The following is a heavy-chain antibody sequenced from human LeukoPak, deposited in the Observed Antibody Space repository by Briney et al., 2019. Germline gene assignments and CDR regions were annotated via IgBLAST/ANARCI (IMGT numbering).Heavy chain of an antibody. D-gene: IGHD4-17*01. V-gene: IGHV3-72*01. CDR2: IRDKAKGHTT. J-gene: IGHJ6*02. CDR1: GFTFSDHY. CDR3: ARGPTATHSYHYGMDI. Sequence: GGSLRLSCAASGFTFSDHYMDWVRQVPGKGQEWVGRIRDKAKGHTTEYAASVNGGFSISRDDSRNSLYLQMNSLKTEDTAVYYCARGPTATHSYHYGMDIWGQGTTVTVSS.